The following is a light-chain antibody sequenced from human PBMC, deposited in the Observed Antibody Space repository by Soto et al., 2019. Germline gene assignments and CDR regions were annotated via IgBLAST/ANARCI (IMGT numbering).Light chain of an antibody. V-gene: IGKV3-11*01. CDR3: QQRSSWPPT. J-gene: IGKJ3*01. Sequence: ETVLTQSPATLSLSPGDRATLSCRASQSVSGFLAWYQHKPGQAPRLLIYETFNRATGIPARFSGSGSGTDFTLTISSLEPEDFAVYYCQQRSSWPPTFGPGTKVDIK. CDR2: ETF. CDR1: QSVSGF.